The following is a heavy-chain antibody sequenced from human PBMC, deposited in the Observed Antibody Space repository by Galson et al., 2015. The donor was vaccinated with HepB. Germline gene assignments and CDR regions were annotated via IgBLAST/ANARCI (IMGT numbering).Heavy chain of an antibody. D-gene: IGHD6-6*01. V-gene: IGHV3-23*01. CDR2: ISGSGTGT. Sequence: SLRLSCAASGFTFSSYAMSWVRQAPGKGLEWVSGISGSGTGTNYADSVKGRFTISRDNSKNTLYLQMNSLRAEDTAVYYCAKPYSTSSKGAFGFWGQGTMVIVSS. CDR1: GFTFSSYA. J-gene: IGHJ3*01. CDR3: AKPYSTSSKGAFGF.